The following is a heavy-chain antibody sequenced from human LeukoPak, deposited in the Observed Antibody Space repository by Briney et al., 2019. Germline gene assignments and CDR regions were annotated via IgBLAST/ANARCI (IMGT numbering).Heavy chain of an antibody. CDR2: IYYTGST. CDR1: GGSISSNGYY. CDR3: ASNQWPSWYFDL. D-gene: IGHD6-19*01. V-gene: IGHV4-39*07. Sequence: PSETLSLTCSVSGGSISSNGYYWGWIRQPPGKGLEWIGSIYYTGSTFDNPSLKSRVTISMDKSMNQLSLKLNSVTAADTAVYYCASNQWPSWYFDLWGRGTLVTVSA. J-gene: IGHJ2*01.